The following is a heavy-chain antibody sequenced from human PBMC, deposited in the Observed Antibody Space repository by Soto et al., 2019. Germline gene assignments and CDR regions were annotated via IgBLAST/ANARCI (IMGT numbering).Heavy chain of an antibody. J-gene: IGHJ3*02. CDR2: IIPIFGTA. CDR1: GGTFSSYA. D-gene: IGHD5-12*01. Sequence: SVKVSCKASGGTFSSYAISWVRQAPGQGLEWMGGIIPIFGTANYAQKFQGRVTITADESTSTAYMELRSLRSEDTAVYYCASVATNRGAFDIWGQGTMVTVSS. CDR3: ASVATNRGAFDI. V-gene: IGHV1-69*13.